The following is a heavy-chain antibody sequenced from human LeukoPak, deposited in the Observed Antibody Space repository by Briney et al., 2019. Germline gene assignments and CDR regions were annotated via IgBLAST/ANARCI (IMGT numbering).Heavy chain of an antibody. D-gene: IGHD3-10*01. Sequence: GRSLRLSCAASGFTFSSYGMHWVRQAPGKGLEWVAVIPYDGSNKYYADSVKGRFTISRDNSKNTLYLQMNSLRAEDTAVYYCAKGSSTYYYGSGSYTGDYWGQGTLVTVSS. CDR2: IPYDGSNK. CDR1: GFTFSSYG. CDR3: AKGSSTYYYGSGSYTGDY. V-gene: IGHV3-30*18. J-gene: IGHJ4*02.